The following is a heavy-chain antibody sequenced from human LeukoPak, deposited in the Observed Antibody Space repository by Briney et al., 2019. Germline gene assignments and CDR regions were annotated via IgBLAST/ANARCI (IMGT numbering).Heavy chain of an antibody. CDR1: GYTFTSYD. CDR2: MNPNSGNT. D-gene: IGHD2-15*01. V-gene: IGHV1-8*01. CDR3: ARATVREVVAAAYYFDY. Sequence: VASVKLSCKASGYTFTSYDINWVRQATGQGLEWMGWMNPNSGNTGYAQKFQGRVTMTRTTSIITAYMELSSLRSEDTAVYYCARATVREVVAAAYYFDYWGQGTLVTVSS. J-gene: IGHJ4*02.